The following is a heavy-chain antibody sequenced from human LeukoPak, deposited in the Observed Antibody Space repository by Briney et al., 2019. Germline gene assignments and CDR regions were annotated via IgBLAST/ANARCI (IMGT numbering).Heavy chain of an antibody. V-gene: IGHV4-34*01. Sequence: SETLSLTCAVYGGSFSGYYWSWIRQPPGKGLEWIGEINHSGSTNYNPSLKSRVTISVDTSKNQFSLKLSSVTAADTAVYNCARGRTAMVNAFDIWGQGTMVTVSS. J-gene: IGHJ3*02. CDR3: ARGRTAMVNAFDI. CDR2: INHSGST. D-gene: IGHD5-18*01. CDR1: GGSFSGYY.